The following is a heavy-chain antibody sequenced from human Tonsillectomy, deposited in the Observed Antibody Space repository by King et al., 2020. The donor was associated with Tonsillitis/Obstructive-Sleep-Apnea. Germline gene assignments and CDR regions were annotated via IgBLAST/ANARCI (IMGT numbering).Heavy chain of an antibody. V-gene: IGHV3-43*02. J-gene: IGHJ3*01. CDR2: ISGDGGST. CDR1: GFTFDDYA. D-gene: IGHD2-2*02. CDR3: AKALGGGLCSTSCYKGAFDF. Sequence: VQLVESGGGVEQPGGSLRLSCAASGFTFDDYAMHWVRQAPGKGLEWVSLISGDGGSTYYADSVKGRFTISRDNSKNSLYLQMNSLRTEDTALYYCAKALGGGLCSTSCYKGAFDFWGQGTVVTVSS.